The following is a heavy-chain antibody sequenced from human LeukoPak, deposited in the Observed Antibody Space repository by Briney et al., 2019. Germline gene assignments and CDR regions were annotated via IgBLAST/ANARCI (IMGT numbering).Heavy chain of an antibody. J-gene: IGHJ4*02. V-gene: IGHV1-8*01. Sequence: VASMKVSCKASGYSFISYDVYWVRQATGQGLEWMGWMNPNSGNTGYVQKFKGRVTMTRNTSINTAFMELSSLRSEDTAVYYCARGLTNDGGNAGLGYWGQGNLVTVSS. CDR2: MNPNSGNT. CDR1: GYSFISYD. CDR3: ARGLTNDGGNAGLGY. D-gene: IGHD4-23*01.